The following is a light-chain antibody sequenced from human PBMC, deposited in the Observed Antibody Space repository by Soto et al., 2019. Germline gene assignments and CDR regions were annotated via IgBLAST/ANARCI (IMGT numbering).Light chain of an antibody. CDR1: QGVNGA. Sequence: AIPLTQSPSSLSAFVGDRVTITCRASQGVNGALAWYQQKPGKPPKLLVYDVSTLERGVPSRFSGSGYGTDFTLTISCLQPQDIGSYYCQQHGIFPFTFGGGAKVQI. J-gene: IGKJ4*01. CDR3: QQHGIFPFT. CDR2: DVS. V-gene: IGKV1-13*02.